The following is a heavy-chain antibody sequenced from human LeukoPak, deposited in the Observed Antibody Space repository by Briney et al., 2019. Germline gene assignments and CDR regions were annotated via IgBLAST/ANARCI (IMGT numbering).Heavy chain of an antibody. D-gene: IGHD6-19*01. CDR1: GGSISSSSYY. V-gene: IGHV4-39*01. Sequence: SETLSLTCTVSGGSISSSSYYWGWIRQPPGKGLEWIRSIYYTGSTYYNPSLKSRVTISVDTSKNQFSLKLSSVTAADTAVYYCARLVAVASTRYFDYWGQGTLVTVSS. CDR3: ARLVAVASTRYFDY. J-gene: IGHJ4*02. CDR2: IYYTGST.